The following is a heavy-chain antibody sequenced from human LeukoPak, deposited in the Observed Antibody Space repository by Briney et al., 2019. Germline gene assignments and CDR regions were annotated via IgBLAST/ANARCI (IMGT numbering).Heavy chain of an antibody. CDR2: VYSVGAT. J-gene: IGHJ4*02. CDR1: GFTVSVAW. V-gene: IGHV3-66*01. CDR3: ATERPGSRTLDS. D-gene: IGHD1-14*01. Sequence: GGSLRLSCAASGFTVSVAWMSWVRQAPGKGLEWVSIVYSVGATYYEDSVKGRFTISRDDSKNIVYLQMNNLRSEDTAVYFCATERPGSRTLDSWGQGTLVTVSS.